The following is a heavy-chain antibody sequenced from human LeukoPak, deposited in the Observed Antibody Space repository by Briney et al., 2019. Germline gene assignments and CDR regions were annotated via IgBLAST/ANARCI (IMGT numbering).Heavy chain of an antibody. CDR2: IKQGGGEI. D-gene: IGHD3-16*01. CDR1: GFTFSRYW. CDR3: AKRPPTGGP. V-gene: IGHV3-7*03. J-gene: IGHJ5*02. Sequence: GGSLRLSCAASGFTFSRYWMSWVRQVPRKGLEWVANIKQGGGEIYYVDSVKGRFTISRDNAKNSLYLQMNSLRAEDTAVYYCAKRPPTGGPWGQGTLVTVSS.